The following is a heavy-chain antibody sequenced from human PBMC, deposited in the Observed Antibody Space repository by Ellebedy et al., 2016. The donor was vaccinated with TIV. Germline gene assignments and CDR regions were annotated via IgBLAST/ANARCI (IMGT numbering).Heavy chain of an antibody. J-gene: IGHJ5*02. CDR2: ISSGGTTI. Sequence: GGSLRLXXAASGFSFSDSYVSWIRQAPGKGLEWVSYISSGGTTIHYADSVKGRFTISRDNAKNSLYLQMNSLRAEDTAVYYCAKVVKGSLDPWGQGTLVTVSS. V-gene: IGHV3-11*01. CDR3: AKVVKGSLDP. D-gene: IGHD2-15*01. CDR1: GFSFSDSY.